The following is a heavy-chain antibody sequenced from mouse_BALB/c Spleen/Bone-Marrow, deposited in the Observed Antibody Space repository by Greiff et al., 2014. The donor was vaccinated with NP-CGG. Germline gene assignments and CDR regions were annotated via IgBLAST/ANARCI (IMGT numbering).Heavy chain of an antibody. CDR2: IDPANGNT. D-gene: IGHD1-1*01. V-gene: IGHV14-3*02. CDR1: GFNIKDTY. J-gene: IGHJ1*01. CDR3: VYGRDWYFDV. Sequence: VQLQQPGAELVKPGASVKLSCTASGFNIKDTYMHWVKERPEQGLEWIGRIDPANGNTKYDPKFQGKATITADTSSITAYLQLSSLTSEDTAVYYCVYGRDWYFDVWGAGTTVTVSS.